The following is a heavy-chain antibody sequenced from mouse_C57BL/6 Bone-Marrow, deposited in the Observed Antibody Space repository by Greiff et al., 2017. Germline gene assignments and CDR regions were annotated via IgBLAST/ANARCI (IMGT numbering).Heavy chain of an antibody. CDR3: AGTMITERYSLYY. CDR1: GYSIPSGYY. J-gene: IGHJ2*01. Sequence: EVHLVESGPGLVKPSQSLSFTCPVTGYSIPSGYYWNWIRQFPGNKLEWMGYISYDGSNNYNPSLKNRISITRDTTKNQFFLKLNSETTEDTSTYYCAGTMITERYSLYYCGQGTTLTLPS. D-gene: IGHD2-4*01. CDR2: ISYDGSN. V-gene: IGHV3-6*01.